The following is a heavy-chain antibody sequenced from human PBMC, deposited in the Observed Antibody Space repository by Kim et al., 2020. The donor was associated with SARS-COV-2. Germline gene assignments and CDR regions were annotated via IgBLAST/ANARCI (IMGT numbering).Heavy chain of an antibody. V-gene: IGHV1-69*13. CDR1: GDTFSNYS. J-gene: IGHJ3*02. D-gene: IGHD2-21*02. Sequence: SVKVSCKASGDTFSNYSIRWVRQAPGQGLEWMGGIIPVFGKANYAQKFQGRVTITADESTSTAYMELSSLRSEDTAVYYCAKSPQGVTGAFDIWGQGTMVTVSS. CDR3: AKSPQGVTGAFDI. CDR2: IIPVFGKA.